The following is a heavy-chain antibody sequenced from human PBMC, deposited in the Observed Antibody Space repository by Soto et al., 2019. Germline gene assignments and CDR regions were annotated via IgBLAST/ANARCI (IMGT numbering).Heavy chain of an antibody. Sequence: QVQLVQSGAEVKKPGASMKVSCKASGYTFTDYYIHWVRQAPGQGLDWMGWINPNSGGTLYAQKFEGWVTMTRDTSISTAYMALSRLRSNDTAVYYCARGGGDSSGFDYWGQGTLVNASS. CDR1: GYTFTDYY. CDR2: INPNSGGT. J-gene: IGHJ4*02. D-gene: IGHD3-22*01. V-gene: IGHV1-2*04. CDR3: ARGGGDSSGFDY.